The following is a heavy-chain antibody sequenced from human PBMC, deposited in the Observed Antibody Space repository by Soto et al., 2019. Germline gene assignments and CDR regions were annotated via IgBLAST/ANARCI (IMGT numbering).Heavy chain of an antibody. V-gene: IGHV3-23*01. J-gene: IGHJ4*02. Sequence: VQLLESGGDLVQPGGSLRLSSVASGFSFDNYGMSWVRLAPGKGLEWVSAIKSDGSSTYYAASVKDRFTISRDNSKNTLYLQLNSLRAEDTAVYHCAQLGLTTFSHKHYFNHWGRGTLVTVSS. D-gene: IGHD3-3*01. CDR2: IKSDGSST. CDR3: AQLGLTTFSHKHYFNH. CDR1: GFSFDNYG.